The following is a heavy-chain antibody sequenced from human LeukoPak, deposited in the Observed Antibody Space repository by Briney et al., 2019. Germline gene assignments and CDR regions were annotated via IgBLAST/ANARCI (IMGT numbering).Heavy chain of an antibody. V-gene: IGHV4-34*01. J-gene: IGHJ6*03. CDR3: ARAGCSTSCYPPNYYYYYYMDV. Sequence: PSETLSLTCAVYGGSFSGYYWSWIRQPPGKGLEWIGEINHSGSTNYNPSLKSRVTISVDTSKNQFSLKLSSVTAADTAVYYCARAGCSTSCYPPNYYYYYYMDVWGKGTTVTVSS. CDR2: INHSGST. D-gene: IGHD2-2*01. CDR1: GGSFSGYY.